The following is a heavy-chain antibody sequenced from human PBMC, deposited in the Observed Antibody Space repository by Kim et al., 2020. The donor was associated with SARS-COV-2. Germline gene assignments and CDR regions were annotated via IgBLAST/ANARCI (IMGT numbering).Heavy chain of an antibody. J-gene: IGHJ3*02. CDR3: ARSHSRAFHI. CDR1: GFTFSNYN. V-gene: IGHV3-48*02. Sequence: GGSLRLSCAASGFTFSNYNMNWVRQAPGKGLEWLSHISGATGFIYYADSVKGRFTISRDNAKNSLYLQMNSLRDEDTAVYYCARSHSRAFHIWGQGTMVTVSS. CDR2: ISGATGFI.